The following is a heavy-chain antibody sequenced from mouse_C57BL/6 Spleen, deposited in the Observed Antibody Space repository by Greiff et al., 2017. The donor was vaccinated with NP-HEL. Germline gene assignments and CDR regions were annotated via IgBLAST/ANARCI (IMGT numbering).Heavy chain of an antibody. CDR3: ARDHDYDYWYFDV. Sequence: EVKVVESEGGLVQPGSSMKLSCTASGFTFSDYYMAWVRQVPEKGLEWVANINYDGSSTYYLDSLKSRFIISRDNAKNILYLQMSSLKSEDTATYYCARDHDYDYWYFDVWGTGTTVTVSS. V-gene: IGHV5-16*01. CDR1: GFTFSDYY. D-gene: IGHD2-4*01. CDR2: INYDGSST. J-gene: IGHJ1*03.